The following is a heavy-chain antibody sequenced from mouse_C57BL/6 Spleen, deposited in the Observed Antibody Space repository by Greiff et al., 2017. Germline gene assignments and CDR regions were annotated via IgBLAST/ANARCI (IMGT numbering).Heavy chain of an antibody. Sequence: QESGPELVKPGASVKISCKASGYAFSSSWMNWVKQRPGKGLEWIGRIYPGDGDTNYNGKFKGKATLTADKSSSTAYMQLSSLTSEDSAVYFCARNSNYVGYYAMDYWGQGTSVTVSS. V-gene: IGHV1-82*01. D-gene: IGHD2-5*01. CDR3: ARNSNYVGYYAMDY. CDR2: IYPGDGDT. J-gene: IGHJ4*01. CDR1: GYAFSSSW.